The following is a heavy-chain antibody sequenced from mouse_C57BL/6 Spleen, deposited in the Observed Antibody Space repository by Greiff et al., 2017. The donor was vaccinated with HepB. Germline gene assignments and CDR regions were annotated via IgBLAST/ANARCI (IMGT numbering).Heavy chain of an antibody. CDR3: ARGAQATRYYAMDY. V-gene: IGHV1-50*01. Sequence: VQLQQPGAELVKPGASVKLSCKASGYTFTSYWMQWVKQRPGQGLEWIGEIDPSDSYTNYNQKFKGKATLTVYTSSSTAYMHLSSLTSEDSAVYYCARGAQATRYYAMDYWGQGTSVTVSS. D-gene: IGHD3-2*02. CDR1: GYTFTSYW. CDR2: IDPSDSYT. J-gene: IGHJ4*01.